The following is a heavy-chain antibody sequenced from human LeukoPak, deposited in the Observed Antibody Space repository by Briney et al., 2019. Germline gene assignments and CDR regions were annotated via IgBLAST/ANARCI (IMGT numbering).Heavy chain of an antibody. J-gene: IGHJ4*02. CDR3: ARDGSSWHVRGPDY. D-gene: IGHD3-10*02. Sequence: PGGSLRLSCAASGFTFSSYWMSWVRQAPGKGLEVVANINQDGSEKDYVDSVKGRFTISRDNAKNSLYLQMNTLRAGDTAVYFCARDGSSWHVRGPDYWGQGTLVTVSS. V-gene: IGHV3-7*05. CDR2: INQDGSEK. CDR1: GFTFSSYW.